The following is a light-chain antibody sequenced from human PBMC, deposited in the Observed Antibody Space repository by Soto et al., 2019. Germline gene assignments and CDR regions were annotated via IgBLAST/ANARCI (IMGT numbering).Light chain of an antibody. Sequence: QSALTQPASVSGSPGQSITISCTGTSSDIGSNNYVSWYQQHPGKAPKVMIYEVSNRPSGVSNRFSGSKSGYTASLTISGLQAEDEADYYCSSYTPNSVTLYVFGTGTKATVL. V-gene: IGLV2-14*01. CDR2: EVS. J-gene: IGLJ1*01. CDR1: SSDIGSNNY. CDR3: SSYTPNSVTLYV.